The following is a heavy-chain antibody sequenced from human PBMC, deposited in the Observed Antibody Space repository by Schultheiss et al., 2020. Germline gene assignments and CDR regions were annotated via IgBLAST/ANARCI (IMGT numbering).Heavy chain of an antibody. D-gene: IGHD1-14*01. CDR3: TTGPYSRDHQHYDMDI. CDR1: GFTFSSYE. V-gene: IGHV3-15*07. J-gene: IGHJ6*02. Sequence: GGSLRLSCAASGFTFSSYEMNWVRQAPGKGLEWVGRIKSNSDSATTDYAAPVKGRFTISRDDSKDTLYLQMNSLKTEDTAVYYCTTGPYSRDHQHYDMDIWGQGTTVTVSS. CDR2: IKSNSDSATT.